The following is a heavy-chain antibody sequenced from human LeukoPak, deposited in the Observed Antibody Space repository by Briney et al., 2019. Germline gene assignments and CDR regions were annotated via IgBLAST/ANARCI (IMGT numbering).Heavy chain of an antibody. V-gene: IGHV4-59*01. CDR3: ARSGSGSYGPVDY. CDR2: IYYRGNT. Sequence: SETLSLTCTVSGGSISSYYWSWIRQSPGKGLEWIGYIYYRGNTNYNPSLKSRVTISLDTPKNQFSLKLSSVTAADTAVYYCARSGSGSYGPVDYWGQGTLVTVSS. D-gene: IGHD3-10*01. J-gene: IGHJ4*02. CDR1: GGSISSYY.